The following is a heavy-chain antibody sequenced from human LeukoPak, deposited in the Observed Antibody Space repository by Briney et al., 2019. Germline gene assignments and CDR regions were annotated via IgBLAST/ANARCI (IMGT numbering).Heavy chain of an antibody. CDR3: ARALSNWNYHDY. D-gene: IGHD1-1*01. Sequence: ASVKVSCKASGYTFTDYYMHWVRQAPGQGLEGMGRINPNSGGTNYAQKFQGRVTMTKDTYISTAYMELSRLRSDDTAVYYCARALSNWNYHDYWGQGTLVTVSS. CDR2: INPNSGGT. J-gene: IGHJ4*02. CDR1: GYTFTDYY. V-gene: IGHV1-2*06.